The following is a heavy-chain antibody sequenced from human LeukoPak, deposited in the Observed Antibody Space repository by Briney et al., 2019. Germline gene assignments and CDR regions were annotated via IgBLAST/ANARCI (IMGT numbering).Heavy chain of an antibody. CDR2: VTPMFGTA. J-gene: IGHJ6*02. D-gene: IGHD3-3*01. CDR3: ASAGSIFGVVPYTGYYYYYGMDV. Sequence: SVKVSCKASGGTFSRYAISWVRQAPGQGLEWMGGVTPMFGTANYAQKLQGRVTMTTDTSTSTAYMELRSLRSDDTAVYYCASAGSIFGVVPYTGYYYYYGMDVWGQGTTVTVSS. CDR1: GGTFSRYA. V-gene: IGHV1-69*05.